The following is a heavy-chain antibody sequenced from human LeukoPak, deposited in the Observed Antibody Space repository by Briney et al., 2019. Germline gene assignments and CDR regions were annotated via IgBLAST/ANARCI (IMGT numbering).Heavy chain of an antibody. V-gene: IGHV4-61*01. CDR3: ARVLATVTTGGMDV. CDR1: GVSVSSGSYY. Sequence: KPSETLSLTCTVSGVSVSSGSYYWSWIRQPPGKGLEWIGYIYYSGSTNYNPSLKSRVTISVDTSKNQFSLKLSSVTAADTAVYYCARVLATVTTGGMDVWGKGTTVTVSS. D-gene: IGHD4-17*01. CDR2: IYYSGST. J-gene: IGHJ6*04.